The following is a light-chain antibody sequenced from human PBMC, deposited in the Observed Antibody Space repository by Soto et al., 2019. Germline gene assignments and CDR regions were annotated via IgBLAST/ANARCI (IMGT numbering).Light chain of an antibody. CDR3: MQGTSWPWT. V-gene: IGKV2-30*01. J-gene: IGKJ1*01. CDR1: QSLVKTDGITY. Sequence: VLSLSPLSLPVTLGQPSSISCRSSQSLVKTDGITYLNWFHQRPGKSPRRLINRVSRRDSGVPDRFSGSGSGTDFTLKISRVEAEDVGIYYCMQGTSWPWTFGQGTKVDIK. CDR2: RVS.